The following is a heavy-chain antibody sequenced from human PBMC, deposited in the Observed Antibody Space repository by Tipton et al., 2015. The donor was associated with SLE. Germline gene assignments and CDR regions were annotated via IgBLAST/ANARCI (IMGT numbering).Heavy chain of an antibody. CDR2: ISGSGGST. J-gene: IGHJ3*02. CDR1: GFTFSSYA. V-gene: IGHV3-23*01. CDR3: ARYSSSHDAFDI. Sequence: SLRLSCAASGFTFSSYAMSWVRQAPGKGLEWVSAISGSGGSTYYADSVKGRFTISRDNAKNSLYLQMNSLRAEDTAVYYCARYSSSHDAFDIWGQGTMVTVSS. D-gene: IGHD6-13*01.